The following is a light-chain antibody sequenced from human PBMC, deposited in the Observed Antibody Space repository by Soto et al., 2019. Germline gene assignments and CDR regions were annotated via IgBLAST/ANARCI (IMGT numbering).Light chain of an antibody. CDR3: QQYYNWPRT. CDR2: GAS. V-gene: IGKV3-15*01. Sequence: EIVMTQSPATLSVSPGERATLSCRASQSVSTNLAWYQQEPGQAPRLLIYGASTRAAGIPARFRGSGSGTEFTPTISSLQSEDFALYYCQQYYNWPRTFGQGTKVEIE. CDR1: QSVSTN. J-gene: IGKJ1*01.